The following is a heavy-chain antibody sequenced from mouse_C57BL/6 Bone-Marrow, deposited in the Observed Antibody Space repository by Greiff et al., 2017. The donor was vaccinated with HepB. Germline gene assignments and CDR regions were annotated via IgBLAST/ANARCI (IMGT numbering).Heavy chain of an antibody. J-gene: IGHJ3*01. CDR1: GFTFSSYA. CDR2: ISSGGDYI. CDR3: TRGKRGFAY. V-gene: IGHV5-9-1*02. Sequence: EVKLVESGKGLVKPGGSLKLSCAASGFTFSSYAMSWVRQTPEKRLEWVAYISSGGDYIYYADTVKGRFTISRDNARNTLYLQMSSLKSEDTAMYYCTRGKRGFAYWGQGTLVTVSA.